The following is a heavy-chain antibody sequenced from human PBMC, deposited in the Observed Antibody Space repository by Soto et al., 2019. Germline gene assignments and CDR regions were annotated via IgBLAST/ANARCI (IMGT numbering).Heavy chain of an antibody. CDR3: ARDRSVAVAGPGWFDP. Sequence: ASVKVSCTASGYTFTTYAMHWVRQAPGQRLEWMGWINAGNGNTKYSQKFQGRVTITRDTSASTAYMELSSLRSEDTAVYYCARDRSVAVAGPGWFDPWGQGTLVTVS. CDR1: GYTFTTYA. CDR2: INAGNGNT. J-gene: IGHJ5*02. D-gene: IGHD6-19*01. V-gene: IGHV1-3*01.